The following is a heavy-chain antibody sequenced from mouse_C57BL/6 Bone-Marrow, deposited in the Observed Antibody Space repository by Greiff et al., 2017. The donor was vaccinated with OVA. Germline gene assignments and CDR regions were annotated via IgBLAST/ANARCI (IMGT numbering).Heavy chain of an antibody. CDR1: GFTFSDYG. D-gene: IGHD1-1*01. J-gene: IGHJ1*03. CDR2: ISNLAYSI. Sequence: EVNVVESGGGLVQPGGSLKLSCAASGFTFSDYGMAWVRQAPRKGPEWVAFISNLAYSIYYADTVTGRFTISRENATNTLYLEMSSLTSEDTAMYYWARPDYYGSSYWYFAVWGTGTPVTVSS. CDR3: ARPDYYGSSYWYFAV. V-gene: IGHV5-15*01.